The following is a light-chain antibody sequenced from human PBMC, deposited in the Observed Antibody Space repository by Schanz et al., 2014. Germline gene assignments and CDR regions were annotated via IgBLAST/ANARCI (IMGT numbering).Light chain of an antibody. CDR1: SSDVGGFDY. V-gene: IGLV2-14*03. Sequence: QSALTQPASVSGSPGQSITISCTGTSSDVGGFDYVSWYQQQPGKAPKLMIYDVSNRPSGVSTRFSGSKSGNTASLTISGLQAEDEADYYCSSYTSTSTLIFGGGTKLTVL. J-gene: IGLJ2*01. CDR3: SSYTSTSTLI. CDR2: DVS.